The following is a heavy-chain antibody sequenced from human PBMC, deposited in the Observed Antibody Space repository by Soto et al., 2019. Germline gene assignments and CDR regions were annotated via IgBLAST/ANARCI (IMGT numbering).Heavy chain of an antibody. Sequence: ASVKVSCKASGYTFTSYGISWVRQAPGQGLEWMGWISAYNGNTNYAQKLQGRVTMTTDTSTSTAYMELRSLRSDDTAVYYCARVYDYIWGSYRYTGVTQFDYWGQGTLVTVSS. CDR1: GYTFTSYG. J-gene: IGHJ4*02. CDR2: ISAYNGNT. D-gene: IGHD3-16*02. V-gene: IGHV1-18*01. CDR3: ARVYDYIWGSYRYTGVTQFDY.